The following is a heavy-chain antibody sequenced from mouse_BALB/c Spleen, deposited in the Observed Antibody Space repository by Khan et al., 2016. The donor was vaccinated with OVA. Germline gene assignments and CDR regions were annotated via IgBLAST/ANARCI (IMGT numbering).Heavy chain of an antibody. CDR3: ARQPYYHYNIMDY. CDR1: GFSLTNYC. Sequence: VQLKQSGPGLVAPSQSLSITCTISGFSLTNYCVHWVRQPPGKGLEWLVVIWSDGSTTYNSPPKSRLTVTKDNSESQVYLEINSLQTDDTAMYVYARQPYYHYNIMDYWGQGTSVTVSS. CDR2: IWSDGST. D-gene: IGHD2-10*01. J-gene: IGHJ4*01. V-gene: IGHV2-6-1*01.